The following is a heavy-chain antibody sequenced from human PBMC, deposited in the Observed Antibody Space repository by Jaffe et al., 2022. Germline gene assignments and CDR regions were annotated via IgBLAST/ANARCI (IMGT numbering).Heavy chain of an antibody. CDR1: GGSFSGYY. Sequence: QVQLQQWGAGLLKPSETLSLTCAVYGGSFSGYYWSWIRQPPGKGLEWIGEINHSGSTNYNPSLKSRVTISVDTSKNQFSLKLSSVTAADTAVYYCARGRRVVVAATLYYYYYMDVWGKGTTVTVSS. CDR2: INHSGST. V-gene: IGHV4-34*01. D-gene: IGHD2-15*01. J-gene: IGHJ6*03. CDR3: ARGRRVVVAATLYYYYYMDV.